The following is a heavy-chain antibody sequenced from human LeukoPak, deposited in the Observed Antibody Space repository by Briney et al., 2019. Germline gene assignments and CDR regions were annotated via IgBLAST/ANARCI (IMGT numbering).Heavy chain of an antibody. V-gene: IGHV3-30*18. CDR1: GFTFSSYG. D-gene: IGHD3-22*01. CDR3: AKDHYCYDSSGYYYCDY. J-gene: IGHJ4*02. CDR2: ISYDGNNR. Sequence: GGSLRLSCAASGFTFSSYGMHGVRQAPGKGLEWVAVISYDGNNRYYADSVKGRFTISRDNSKSTLYLQMNSLRAEDTAVYFCAKDHYCYDSSGYYYCDYWGQGTLVTVSS.